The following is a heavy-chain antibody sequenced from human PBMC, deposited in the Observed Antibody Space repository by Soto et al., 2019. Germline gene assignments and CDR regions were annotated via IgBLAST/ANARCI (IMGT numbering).Heavy chain of an antibody. Sequence: HPGGSLRLSCAASGFTFRSYAMHWVRQAPGKGLEWVAVISYDGSNKYYADSVKGRFTISRDNSKNTLYLQMNSLRAEDTAVYYCARPARTVTTFGMDVWGQGTTVTVSS. D-gene: IGHD4-17*01. CDR3: ARPARTVTTFGMDV. V-gene: IGHV3-30*03. J-gene: IGHJ6*02. CDR1: GFTFRSYA. CDR2: ISYDGSNK.